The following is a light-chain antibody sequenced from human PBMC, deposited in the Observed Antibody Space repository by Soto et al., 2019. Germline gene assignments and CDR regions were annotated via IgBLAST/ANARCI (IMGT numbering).Light chain of an antibody. CDR2: GAS. CDR3: QQYNNWPLT. V-gene: IGKV3-15*01. J-gene: IGKJ4*01. Sequence: EILLTQSPCTLSLSPGERATLSCGASQSVSSTYLAWYQQKPGQAPRLLIYGASSRATGIPARFSGSGSGTEFTLTISSLPSEDFEVDYCQQYNNWPLTFGGGTKVDIK. CDR1: QSVSSTY.